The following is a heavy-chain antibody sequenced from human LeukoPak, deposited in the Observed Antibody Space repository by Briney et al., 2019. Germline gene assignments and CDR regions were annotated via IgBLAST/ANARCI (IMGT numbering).Heavy chain of an antibody. CDR3: ARDGVVGVTGFGSY. V-gene: IGHV3-48*02. CDR2: ISGSGSTI. D-gene: IGHD1-26*01. J-gene: IGHJ4*02. Sequence: GSLSLSCAASGFTFSTYNMNWVRQAPGKGLEWVPYISGSGSTIHYADSVKGRFTISRDNAQNSLYLQMNSLRDEDTAVYYCARDGVVGVTGFGSYWGQGTLVTVSS. CDR1: GFTFSTYN.